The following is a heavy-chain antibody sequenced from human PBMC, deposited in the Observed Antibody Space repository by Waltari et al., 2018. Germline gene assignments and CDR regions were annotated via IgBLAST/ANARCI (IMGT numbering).Heavy chain of an antibody. Sequence: QVQLVESGGGVVQPGRSLRLSCAASGFTCSSYGRPGVRQAPGKGLEWVAVISYDGSNKYYADSVKGRFTISRDNSKNTLYLQMNSLRAEDTAVYYCAKDRGIAVAIYGMDVWGQGTTVTVSS. CDR1: GFTCSSYG. CDR3: AKDRGIAVAIYGMDV. CDR2: ISYDGSNK. D-gene: IGHD6-19*01. V-gene: IGHV3-30*18. J-gene: IGHJ6*02.